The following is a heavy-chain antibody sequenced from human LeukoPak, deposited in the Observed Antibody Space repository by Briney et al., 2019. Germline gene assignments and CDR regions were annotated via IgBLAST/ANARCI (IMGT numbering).Heavy chain of an antibody. D-gene: IGHD3-10*01. J-gene: IGHJ4*02. CDR2: IHYSGST. CDR3: ARQDYGSGRYYRDY. Sequence: PSETLSLTCTVSGGSISGISYYWGWIRQPPGKGLEWIGSIHYSGSTYYNPSLKSRVTISVDTSKNQFSLKLSSVTAADTAVYYCARQDYGSGRYYRDYWGQGTLVTASS. CDR1: GGSISGISYY. V-gene: IGHV4-39*01.